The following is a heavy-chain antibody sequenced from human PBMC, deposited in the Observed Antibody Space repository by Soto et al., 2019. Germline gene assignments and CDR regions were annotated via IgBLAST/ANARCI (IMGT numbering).Heavy chain of an antibody. CDR2: ISSSSSYT. CDR3: ARGSYDYGDYGDAFDI. Sequence: GSLRLSCAASGFIFSDYYMSWIRQAPGKGLEWVSYISSSSSYTNYADSVKGRFTISRDNAKDSLYLQMNSLRAEDTAVYYCARGSYDYGDYGDAFDIWGQGTMVTVSS. J-gene: IGHJ3*02. CDR1: GFIFSDYY. D-gene: IGHD4-17*01. V-gene: IGHV3-11*06.